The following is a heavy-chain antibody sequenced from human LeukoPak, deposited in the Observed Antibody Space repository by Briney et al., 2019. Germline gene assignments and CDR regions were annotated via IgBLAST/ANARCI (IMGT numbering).Heavy chain of an antibody. CDR1: GGSISSSSYY. Sequence: PSETLSLTCTVSGGSISSSSYYWGWIRQPPGKGLEWIGSIYYSGSIYYNPSLKSRVTISVDTSKSQFSLKLSSVTAADTAVYYCARRYCSGGSCYYFDYWGQGTLVTVSS. D-gene: IGHD2-15*01. CDR2: IYYSGSI. J-gene: IGHJ4*02. CDR3: ARRYCSGGSCYYFDY. V-gene: IGHV4-39*01.